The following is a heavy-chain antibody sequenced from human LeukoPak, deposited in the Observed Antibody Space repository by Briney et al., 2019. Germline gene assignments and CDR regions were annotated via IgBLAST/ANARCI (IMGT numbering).Heavy chain of an antibody. CDR1: GFTFDDYA. CDR3: AKDMGLWFGELIGSAFDI. V-gene: IGHV3-9*03. Sequence: GRSLRLSCAASGFTFDDYAMHWVRQAPGKGLEWVSGISWNSGSIGYADSVKGRFTISRDNAKNSLYLQMNSLRAEDMAFYYCAKDMGLWFGELIGSAFDIWGQGTMVTVSS. J-gene: IGHJ3*02. CDR2: ISWNSGSI. D-gene: IGHD3-10*01.